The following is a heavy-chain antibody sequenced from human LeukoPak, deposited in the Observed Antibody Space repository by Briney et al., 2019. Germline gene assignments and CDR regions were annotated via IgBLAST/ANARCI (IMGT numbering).Heavy chain of an antibody. V-gene: IGHV1-24*01. CDR2: FDPEDGVT. Sequence: ASVKVSCKVSGYTLTELSMHWVRQAPGKGLEWMGGFDPEDGVTIYAQKFQGRVTMTEDTSTDTAYMELSSLRSEDTAVYYCATPRIFGAVIIVPWAFDIWGQGTMVTVSS. J-gene: IGHJ3*02. D-gene: IGHD3-3*01. CDR1: GYTLTELS. CDR3: ATPRIFGAVIIVPWAFDI.